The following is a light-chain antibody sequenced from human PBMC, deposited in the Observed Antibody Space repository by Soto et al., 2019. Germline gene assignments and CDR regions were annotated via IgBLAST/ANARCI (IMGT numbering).Light chain of an antibody. CDR1: SSNIGGNT. CDR2: TNN. Sequence: QSVLTQPPSASGAPGQRVTISCSGSSSNIGGNTVNWYQQLPGTAPKLLIHTNNERPSGVPDRFSGSKSGISDSLAITGLQSEDESDYSCSAWGESLNGHVVFGAGTTPTVL. J-gene: IGLJ2*01. CDR3: SAWGESLNGHVV. V-gene: IGLV1-44*01.